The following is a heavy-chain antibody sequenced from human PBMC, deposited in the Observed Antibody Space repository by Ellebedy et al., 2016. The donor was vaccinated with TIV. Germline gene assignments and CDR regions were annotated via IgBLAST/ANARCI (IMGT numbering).Heavy chain of an antibody. J-gene: IGHJ4*02. CDR3: ARARGQYLYGSGSYFTN. D-gene: IGHD3-10*01. CDR2: INPSGTT. CDR1: GGSFSRYF. V-gene: IGHV4-34*01. Sequence: MPSETLSLTCAVYGGSFSRYFWSWIRQAPGKGPEWIGEINPSGTTNYNPSLKTRVTMLVDTTKSQFSLRLTSVTAADSALYYWARARGQYLYGSGSYFTNWGQGEMVTVSS.